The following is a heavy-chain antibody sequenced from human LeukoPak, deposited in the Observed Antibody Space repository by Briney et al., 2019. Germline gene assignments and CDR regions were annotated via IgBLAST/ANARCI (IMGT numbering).Heavy chain of an antibody. Sequence: GGSLRLSCAASGFTFSSYDMHWVRQAPGKGLVWVSRISSDGSSTSYADSVKGRFTISRDNAKNTLYLQMNSLRAEDTAVYYCARSMIFPPDSFDYWGQGTLVTVSS. CDR1: GFTFSSYD. J-gene: IGHJ4*02. V-gene: IGHV3-74*01. CDR3: ARSMIFPPDSFDY. CDR2: ISSDGSST. D-gene: IGHD3-22*01.